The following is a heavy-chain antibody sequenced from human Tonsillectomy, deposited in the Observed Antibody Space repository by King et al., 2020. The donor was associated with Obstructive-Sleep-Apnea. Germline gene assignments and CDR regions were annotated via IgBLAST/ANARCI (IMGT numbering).Heavy chain of an antibody. V-gene: IGHV1-46*01. Sequence: VQLVQSGAEVKKPGASVKVSCKASGYTFSSYYMQWVRQAPGQGLEWMGMFDPSGDSTIYAQEFQGRVTMTRDTSTTTVYMELSTLRSDDTAVYYCARLDAPNIWDYWAQGTLVTVSS. CDR1: GYTFSSYY. CDR3: ARLDAPNIWDY. CDR2: FDPSGDST. D-gene: IGHD2/OR15-2a*01. J-gene: IGHJ4*02.